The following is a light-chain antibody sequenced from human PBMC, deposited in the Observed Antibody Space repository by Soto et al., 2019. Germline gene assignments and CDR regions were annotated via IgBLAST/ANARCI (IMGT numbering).Light chain of an antibody. J-gene: IGLJ1*01. Sequence: QSVLAPPASVSGSPGQSVTISCTGTSSDVGGHNFVSWFQQHPGKAPKFMIYGVSNRPSGVSNRFSGSKSGNTASLTISGLQAEDEADYYCTSYTNRASYVFGTGTKVTVL. CDR2: GVS. CDR1: SSDVGGHNF. V-gene: IGLV2-14*01. CDR3: TSYTNRASYV.